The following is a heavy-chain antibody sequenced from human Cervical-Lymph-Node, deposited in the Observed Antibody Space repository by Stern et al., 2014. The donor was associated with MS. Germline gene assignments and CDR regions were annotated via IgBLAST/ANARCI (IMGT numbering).Heavy chain of an antibody. CDR2: IDCDDDK. CDR1: GFSLSTSGMC. V-gene: IGHV2-70*01. J-gene: IGHJ4*02. CDR3: ARTRVGGGHCFDY. Sequence: QITLKESGPALVKPTQTLTLTCTFSGFSLSTSGMCVSWIRQPPVKALEWLALIDCDDDKYYSTSLDTRLTISKATYKNQVIPTMTNMDPVDTATYYCARTRVGGGHCFDYWGQGTLVTVSS. D-gene: IGHD3-16*01.